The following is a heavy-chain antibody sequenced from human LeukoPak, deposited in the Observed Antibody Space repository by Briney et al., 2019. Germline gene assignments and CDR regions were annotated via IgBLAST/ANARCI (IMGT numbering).Heavy chain of an antibody. J-gene: IGHJ4*02. D-gene: IGHD6-13*01. CDR2: ISYDGSNK. Sequence: PGGSLRLSCAVSGFTFSSYAMHWVRQAPGKGLEWVAVISYDGSNKYYADSVKGRFTISRDNSKNTLYLQMNSLRAEDTAVYYCARDSRSSSLKWGQGTLVTVSS. CDR1: GFTFSSYA. CDR3: ARDSRSSSLK. V-gene: IGHV3-30*04.